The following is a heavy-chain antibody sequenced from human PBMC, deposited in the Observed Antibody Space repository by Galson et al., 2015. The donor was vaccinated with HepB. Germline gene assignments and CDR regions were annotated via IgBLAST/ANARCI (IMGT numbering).Heavy chain of an antibody. V-gene: IGHV3-15*01. J-gene: IGHJ3*02. D-gene: IGHD1-26*01. CDR2: IKSRSDGGTA. Sequence: SLRLSCAASGFTFNDVWMSWVRQAPGEGLEWVGRIKSRSDGGTADYAAPVKGRFTISRDDSKYMVYLQMNGLETKDTAVYYCITDHSLNMWGQGAVVIVSS. CDR3: ITDHSLNM. CDR1: GFTFNDVW.